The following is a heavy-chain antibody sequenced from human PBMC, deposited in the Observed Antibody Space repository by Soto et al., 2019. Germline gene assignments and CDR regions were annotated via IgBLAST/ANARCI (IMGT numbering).Heavy chain of an antibody. D-gene: IGHD2-21*01. V-gene: IGHV3-74*01. CDR3: ARDGEGF. CDR2: INTDGSAT. Sequence: EVQLVESGGGLVKPGGSLRLSCAASGFTFSNAWMSWVRQAPGRGLVWVARINTDGSATNYVDSVKGRFTVSRDNAKNTLYLQMNSLRVEDTAVYYCARDGEGFWGQGTLVTVSS. CDR1: GFTFSNAW. J-gene: IGHJ4*02.